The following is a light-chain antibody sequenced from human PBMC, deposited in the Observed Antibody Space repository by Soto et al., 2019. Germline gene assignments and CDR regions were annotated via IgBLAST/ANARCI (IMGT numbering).Light chain of an antibody. J-gene: IGKJ5*01. V-gene: IGKV1-39*01. CDR1: QSISSY. Sequence: DIQMTQSPSSLSASVGDRVTITCRASQSISSYLNWYQQKPGKAPKLLIYAASSLQSGVPSRFSGSGSWTDFTRTISSLQPEDFATYDCQQSYSTPGTFGQGTRLEIK. CDR2: AAS. CDR3: QQSYSTPGT.